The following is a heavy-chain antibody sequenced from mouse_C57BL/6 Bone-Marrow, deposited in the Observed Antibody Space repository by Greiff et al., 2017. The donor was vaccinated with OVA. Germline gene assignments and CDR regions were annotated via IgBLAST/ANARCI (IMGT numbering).Heavy chain of an antibody. CDR1: GYTFTSYG. Sequence: QVHVKQSGAELARPGASVKLSCKASGYTFTSYGISWVKQSTGQGLEWIGEIYPRSGNTYYNEKFKGKATLTADKSSSTAYMELRSLTSEDSAVDFCARSNYGSSDYAMDYWGQGTSVTVSS. CDR3: ARSNYGSSDYAMDY. D-gene: IGHD1-1*01. V-gene: IGHV1-81*01. J-gene: IGHJ4*01. CDR2: IYPRSGNT.